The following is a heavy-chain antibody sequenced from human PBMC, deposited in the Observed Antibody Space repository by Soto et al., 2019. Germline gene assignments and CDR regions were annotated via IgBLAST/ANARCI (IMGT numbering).Heavy chain of an antibody. J-gene: IGHJ6*02. CDR3: ARDRVGYCSSTSCSLDV. Sequence: KTSETLSLTCTVSGGSVSSGSYYWSWIRQPPGKGLEWIGYIYYSGSTNYNPSLKSRVTISVDTSKNQFSLKLSSVTAADTAVYYCARDRVGYCSSTSCSLDVWGQGTTVTVS. CDR1: GGSVSSGSYY. V-gene: IGHV4-61*01. CDR2: IYYSGST. D-gene: IGHD2-2*01.